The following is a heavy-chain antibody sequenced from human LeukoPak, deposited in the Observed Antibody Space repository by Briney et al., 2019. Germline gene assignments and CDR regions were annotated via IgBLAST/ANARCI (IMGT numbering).Heavy chain of an antibody. CDR2: ISSSGSTI. Sequence: PGGSLRLSCAASGFTFSSYEMNWVRQAPGKGLEWVSYISSSGSTIYYADSVKGRFTISRDNAKNSLYLQMNSLRAEDTAVYYCARDGYSSSWREGVFDYWGQGTLVTVSS. CDR1: GFTFSSYE. V-gene: IGHV3-48*03. CDR3: ARDGYSSSWREGVFDY. D-gene: IGHD6-13*01. J-gene: IGHJ4*02.